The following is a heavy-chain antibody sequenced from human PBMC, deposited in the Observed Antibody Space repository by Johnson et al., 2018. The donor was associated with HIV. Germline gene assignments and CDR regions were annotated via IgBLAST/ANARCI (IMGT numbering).Heavy chain of an antibody. Sequence: VQLVESGGGLIQPGGSLRLSCAASGFTFSSYDMHWVRQATGKGLEWVSAIGTAGDTYYPGSVKGRFTISRENAKNTLYLQRNSLRAEDTAVSYCSRDGTLGYGDYVGRAFDIWGQGTMVTVSS. V-gene: IGHV3-13*01. CDR2: IGTAGDT. CDR3: SRDGTLGYGDYVGRAFDI. D-gene: IGHD4-17*01. CDR1: GFTFSSYD. J-gene: IGHJ3*02.